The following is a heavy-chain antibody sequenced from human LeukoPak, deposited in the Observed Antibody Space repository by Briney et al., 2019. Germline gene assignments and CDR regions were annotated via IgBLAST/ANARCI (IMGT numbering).Heavy chain of an antibody. V-gene: IGHV4-59*01. CDR2: ISDTGKT. D-gene: IGHD2-15*01. CDR3: VTGYCEAFDN. J-gene: IGHJ4*02. CDR1: GASLNY. Sequence: SETLSLTCSVSGASLNYWGWIRQSPGKGLEWLGYISDTGKTDYNPSLKSRGTLSLDTSKNQLSLRLTSVTAADTAVYYCVTGYCEAFDNWGQGTLVTVSS.